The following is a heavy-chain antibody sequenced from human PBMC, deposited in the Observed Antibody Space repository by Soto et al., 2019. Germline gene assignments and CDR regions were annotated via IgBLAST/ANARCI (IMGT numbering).Heavy chain of an antibody. CDR1: GYSFTSYW. J-gene: IGHJ5*02. CDR3: ARRHIAAAGTSGRRNWFDP. Sequence: GESLKISCKGSGYSFTSYWISWVRQMPRKGLEWMGRIDPSDSYTNYSPSFQGHVTISADKSISTAYLQWSSLKASDTAMYYCARRHIAAAGTSGRRNWFDPWGQGTLVTVSS. CDR2: IDPSDSYT. D-gene: IGHD6-13*01. V-gene: IGHV5-10-1*01.